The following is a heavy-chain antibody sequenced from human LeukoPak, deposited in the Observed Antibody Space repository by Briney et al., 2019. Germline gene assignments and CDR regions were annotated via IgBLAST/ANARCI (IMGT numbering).Heavy chain of an antibody. J-gene: IGHJ3*02. CDR2: INHSGST. CDR1: GGSFSGYY. Sequence: SETLSLTCAVYGGSFSGYYWSWIRQPPGKGLEWIGEINHSGSTNYNPSLKSRVTISVDTSKNQFSLKLSSVTAADTAVYYCARPRAMVRGLAAFDIWGQGTMVTVSS. D-gene: IGHD3-10*01. V-gene: IGHV4-34*01. CDR3: ARPRAMVRGLAAFDI.